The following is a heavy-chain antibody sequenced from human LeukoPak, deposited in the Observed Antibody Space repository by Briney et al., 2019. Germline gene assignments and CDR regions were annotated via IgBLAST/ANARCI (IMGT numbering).Heavy chain of an antibody. V-gene: IGHV4-34*01. CDR2: INHSGST. J-gene: IGHJ6*03. CDR1: GGSFSGYY. D-gene: IGHD2-2*01. CDR3: ARGRPQDIVVVPAAIGTNYMDV. Sequence: SETLSLTCAVYGGSFSGYYWSWIRQPPGKGLEWIGEINHSGSTNYDPSLKSRVTISVDTSKNQFSLKLSSVTAADTAVYYCARGRPQDIVVVPAAIGTNYMDVWGKGTTVTVSS.